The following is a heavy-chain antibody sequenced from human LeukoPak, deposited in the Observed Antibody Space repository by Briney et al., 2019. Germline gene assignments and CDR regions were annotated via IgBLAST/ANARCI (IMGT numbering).Heavy chain of an antibody. CDR3: AGGQQLVRKVFDP. V-gene: IGHV1-8*01. CDR2: MNPNSGNT. D-gene: IGHD6-13*01. J-gene: IGHJ5*02. CDR1: GYTFTSYD. Sequence: GASVKVSCKASGYTFTSYDINWVRQATGQGLEWMGWMNPNSGNTGYAQKFQGRVTMTSNTSISTAYMELSSLRSEDTAVYYCAGGQQLVRKVFDPWGQGTLVTVSS.